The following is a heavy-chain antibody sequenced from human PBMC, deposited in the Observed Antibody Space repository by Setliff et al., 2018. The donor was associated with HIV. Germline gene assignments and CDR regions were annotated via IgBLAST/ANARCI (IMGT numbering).Heavy chain of an antibody. V-gene: IGHV3-48*01. J-gene: IGHJ4*02. CDR1: GFTLNTYS. D-gene: IGHD6-13*01. Sequence: LRLSCAASGFTLNTYSMNWVRQAPGKGLEWIAYISSSGSTRYYADSVQGRFTISRDIGENSLHLQMNSLRAEDTAVYYCARDASRSWYAFFDFWGQGSLVTVS. CDR2: ISSSGSTR. CDR3: ARDASRSWYAFFDF.